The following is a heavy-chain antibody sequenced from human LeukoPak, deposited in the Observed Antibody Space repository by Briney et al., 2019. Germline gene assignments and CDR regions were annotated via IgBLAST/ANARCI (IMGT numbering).Heavy chain of an antibody. V-gene: IGHV3-48*04. Sequence: PGGSLRLSCAASGFTFSSYSMNWVRQAPGKGLEWVSYISSSSSTIYYADSVKGRFTISRDNAKNSLYLQMNSLRAEDTAVYYCARDRLLDLRYCSSTSCYTGFDYWGQGTLVTVSS. D-gene: IGHD2-2*02. J-gene: IGHJ4*02. CDR2: ISSSSSTI. CDR3: ARDRLLDLRYCSSTSCYTGFDY. CDR1: GFTFSSYS.